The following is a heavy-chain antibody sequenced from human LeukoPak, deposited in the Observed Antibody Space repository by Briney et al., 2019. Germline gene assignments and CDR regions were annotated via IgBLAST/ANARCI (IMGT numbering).Heavy chain of an antibody. V-gene: IGHV1-69*02. CDR1: GGTFSSYT. CDR2: IIPILGIA. Sequence: SVKVSCKASGGTFSSYTISWVRQAPGQGLEWMGRIIPILGIANYAQKFQGRVTMTRNTSISTAYMELSSLRSEDTAVYYCARGARGYCSGGSCLYDYWGQGTLVTVSS. D-gene: IGHD2-15*01. CDR3: ARGARGYCSGGSCLYDY. J-gene: IGHJ4*02.